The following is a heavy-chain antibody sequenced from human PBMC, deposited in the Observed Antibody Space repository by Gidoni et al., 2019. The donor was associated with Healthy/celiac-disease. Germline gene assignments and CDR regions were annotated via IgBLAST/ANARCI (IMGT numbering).Heavy chain of an antibody. D-gene: IGHD5-18*01. V-gene: IGHV1-46*03. CDR3: ARGGSLIQLWFSAPDY. CDR2: INPSGGST. CDR1: ASTSTSYY. Sequence: VQLVQSGSEVKTPGASVQVSCKASASTSTSYYMHWVRQPPGQGLEWMGIINPSGGSTSYAQKFQGRVTMTRDTSTSTVYMELSSLRSEDTAVYYCARGGSLIQLWFSAPDYWGQGTLVTVSS. J-gene: IGHJ4*02.